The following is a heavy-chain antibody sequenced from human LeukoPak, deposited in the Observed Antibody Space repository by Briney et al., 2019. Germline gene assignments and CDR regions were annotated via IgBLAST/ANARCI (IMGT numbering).Heavy chain of an antibody. V-gene: IGHV3-30-3*01. CDR1: GFTFSSYA. Sequence: GRSLRLSCAASGFTFSSYAMHWVRQAPGKGLEWVAVISYDGSNKYYADSVKGRFTISRDNSKNTLYLQMNSLRAEDTAVYYCARDLGKIAAAGYWGQGTLVTVSS. CDR2: ISYDGSNK. J-gene: IGHJ4*02. D-gene: IGHD6-13*01. CDR3: ARDLGKIAAAGY.